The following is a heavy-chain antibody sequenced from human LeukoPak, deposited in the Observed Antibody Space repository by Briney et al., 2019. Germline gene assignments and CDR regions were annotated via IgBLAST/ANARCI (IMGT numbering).Heavy chain of an antibody. CDR1: GYTFTSYA. CDR3: AGGGARHWFDP. Sequence: ASVKVSCKASGYTFTSYAMNWVRQAPGQGLEWMGWINTNTGNPTYAQGFAGRFVFSLDTSVSTAYLQISSLKAEDTAVYYCAGGGARHWFDPWGQGTLVTVSS. V-gene: IGHV7-4-1*02. J-gene: IGHJ5*02. CDR2: INTNTGNP.